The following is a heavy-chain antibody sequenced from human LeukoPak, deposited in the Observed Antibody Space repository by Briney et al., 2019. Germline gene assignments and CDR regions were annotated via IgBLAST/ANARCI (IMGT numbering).Heavy chain of an antibody. CDR1: GGSISSYY. CDR3: ARDHGDYEDY. Sequence: SETLSLTCTVSGGSISSYYWSWIRQPPGKGLEWIGYIYYSGSTNYNPSLKSRVTISVDTSKNQFSLELSSVTAADTAVYYCARDHGDYEDYWGQGTLVTVSS. CDR2: IYYSGST. D-gene: IGHD4-17*01. J-gene: IGHJ4*02. V-gene: IGHV4-59*01.